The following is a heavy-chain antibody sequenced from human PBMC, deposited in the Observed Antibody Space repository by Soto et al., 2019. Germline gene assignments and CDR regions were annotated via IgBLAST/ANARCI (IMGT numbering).Heavy chain of an antibody. CDR1: GGSISSYY. CDR3: AMIQRLELVLDY. V-gene: IGHV4-59*01. Sequence: SETLSLTCTVSGGSISSYYWSWIRQPPGKGLEWIGYIYYSGSTNYNPSLKSRVSMSVDMSTKQFSLRLFSVTAADTAVYYCAMIQRLELVLDYWGQGTLVTVSS. D-gene: IGHD6-6*01. J-gene: IGHJ4*02. CDR2: IYYSGST.